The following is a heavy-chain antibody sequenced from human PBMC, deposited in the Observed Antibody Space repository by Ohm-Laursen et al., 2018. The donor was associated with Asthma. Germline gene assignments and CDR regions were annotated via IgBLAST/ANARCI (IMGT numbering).Heavy chain of an antibody. Sequence: SLRLSRAASGFTFSSYAMHWVRQAPGKGLEYVSAISSNGGSTYYADSVKGRFTISRDNSKNTLYLQMSSLRAEDTAVYYCVKAGYSYGYEFDYWGQGTLVTVSS. J-gene: IGHJ4*02. CDR1: GFTFSSYA. CDR3: VKAGYSYGYEFDY. CDR2: ISSNGGST. D-gene: IGHD5-18*01. V-gene: IGHV3-64D*08.